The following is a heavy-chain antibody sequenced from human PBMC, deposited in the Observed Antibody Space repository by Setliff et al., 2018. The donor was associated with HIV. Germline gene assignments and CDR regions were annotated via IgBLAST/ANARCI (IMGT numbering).Heavy chain of an antibody. Sequence: ASVKVSCKASGGTFSSYAISWVRQAPGQGLEWMGWINPNSGGTTYAQKFQGRVTMTRDTSISTAYMEVSRLRSDDTAVYYCARESKYYYDSSGYYYLWGQGTLVTVSS. D-gene: IGHD3-22*01. CDR3: ARESKYYYDSSGYYYL. CDR2: INPNSGGT. CDR1: GGTFSSYA. J-gene: IGHJ5*02. V-gene: IGHV1-2*02.